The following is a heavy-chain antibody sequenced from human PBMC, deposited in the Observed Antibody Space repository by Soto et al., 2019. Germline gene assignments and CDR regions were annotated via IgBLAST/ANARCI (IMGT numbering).Heavy chain of an antibody. CDR1: GYSFISYW. J-gene: IGHJ3*02. D-gene: IGHD2-2*03. V-gene: IGHV5-51*01. Sequence: PGESLKISCKISGYSFISYWVAWVRQKPGKGLEWMGTFYPGDSTSTYSPSFQGQVTISVDKSISTAYLHLSSLKASDTAMYYCARIIGYCRNNDCSWTFDIWGQGTTVTVSS. CDR3: ARIIGYCRNNDCSWTFDI. CDR2: FYPGDSTS.